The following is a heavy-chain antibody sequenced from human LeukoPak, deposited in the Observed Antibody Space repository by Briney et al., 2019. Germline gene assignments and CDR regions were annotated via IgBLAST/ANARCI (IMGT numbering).Heavy chain of an antibody. Sequence: GSLRLSCTVSGFTVSSNSMSWVRQAPGKGLEWVANIKQDGSEKYYVDSVKGRFTISRDNAKNSLYLQMNSLRAEDTAVYYCARDKVFFWSGYYTSQFDYWGQGTLVTVSS. CDR1: GFTVSSNS. J-gene: IGHJ4*02. CDR2: IKQDGSEK. CDR3: ARDKVFFWSGYYTSQFDY. V-gene: IGHV3-7*01. D-gene: IGHD3-3*01.